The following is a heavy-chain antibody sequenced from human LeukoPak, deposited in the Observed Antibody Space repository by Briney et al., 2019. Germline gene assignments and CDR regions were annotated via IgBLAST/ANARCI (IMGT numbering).Heavy chain of an antibody. J-gene: IGHJ4*02. CDR2: LYSGGSA. CDR1: GFTVSSNY. CDR3: AREVNSGFDC. Sequence: GGSLRLSCAASGFTVSSNYMSWVRQAPGKGLEWVSVLYSGGSAFYADSVKGRFTISGHTSKNTLYLEMNSLRDEDTAVYYCAREVNSGFDCWGQGTLVTVSS. D-gene: IGHD3-22*01. V-gene: IGHV3-53*04.